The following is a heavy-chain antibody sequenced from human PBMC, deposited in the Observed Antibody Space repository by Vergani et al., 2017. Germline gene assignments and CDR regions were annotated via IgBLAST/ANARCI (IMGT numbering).Heavy chain of an antibody. J-gene: IGHJ4*02. Sequence: QVTLKESGPALVKPTQTLTLTCTFSGFSLSTSGMRVSWIRQPPGKALEWLARIDWDDDKFYSTSLKTRLTISKDTSKNQVVLTMTNMNPVDTATYYCARSSNWGSTGFDYWGQGTLVTVSS. CDR2: IDWDDDK. CDR1: GFSLSTSGMR. D-gene: IGHD7-27*01. CDR3: ARSSNWGSTGFDY. V-gene: IGHV2-70*04.